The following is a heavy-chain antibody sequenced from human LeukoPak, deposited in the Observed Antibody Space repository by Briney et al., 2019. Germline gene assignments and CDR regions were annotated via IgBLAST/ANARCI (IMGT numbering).Heavy chain of an antibody. CDR2: ISYDASNK. Sequence: GGSLRLSCAASGFTFSSYGMHWVRQAPGKGLEWVAVISYDASNKYYADSVKGRFTISRDNSKNTLYLQMNSLRAEDTAVYYCAKDIARAYYDSSGYYYRSYYYYGMDVWGQGTTVTVSS. J-gene: IGHJ6*02. V-gene: IGHV3-30*18. D-gene: IGHD3-22*01. CDR1: GFTFSSYG. CDR3: AKDIARAYYDSSGYYYRSYYYYGMDV.